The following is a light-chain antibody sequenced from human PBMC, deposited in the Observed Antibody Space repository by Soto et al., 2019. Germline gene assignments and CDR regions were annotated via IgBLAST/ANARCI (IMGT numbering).Light chain of an antibody. CDR3: QQLNSYPQT. Sequence: DIQLTQSPSFLSASVGDRVTITCRASQGISSFLAWYQQKPGKAPKLLIYAASNLQSGVPSRFSGSGSGTEFTLTIRRLQHEDSETYYCQQLNSYPQTFGQGTRVEIK. V-gene: IGKV1-9*01. J-gene: IGKJ1*01. CDR1: QGISSF. CDR2: AAS.